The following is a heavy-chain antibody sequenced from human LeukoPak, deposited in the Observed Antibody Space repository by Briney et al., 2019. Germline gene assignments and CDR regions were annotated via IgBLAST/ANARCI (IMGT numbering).Heavy chain of an antibody. CDR3: VKDRTGTYTLDY. CDR1: GFTFSNYA. CDR2: ISDDGSRQ. D-gene: IGHD3-10*01. Sequence: GRSLRLSCAATGFTFSNYAIHRGRQAPGKGLEWVAFISDDGSRQHYADSVKGRFTISRDNSKNTLNLQMNSLRAEDTAVYYCVKDRTGTYTLDYWGRGTLVTVSS. V-gene: IGHV3-30-3*01. J-gene: IGHJ4*02.